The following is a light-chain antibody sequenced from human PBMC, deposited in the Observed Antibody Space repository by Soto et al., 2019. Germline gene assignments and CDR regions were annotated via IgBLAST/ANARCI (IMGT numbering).Light chain of an antibody. Sequence: IVMTQSPLSLPVTPGEPASISCRSSQSLLHSNGYNYLDWYLQKLWQSPQLLIYLGSNRASGVPDRFSGSGSGTDFTLKISRVEAEDVGVYYCMQAQHLLTFGQGTKGEIK. CDR2: LGS. V-gene: IGKV2-28*01. J-gene: IGKJ1*01. CDR3: MQAQHLLT. CDR1: QSLLHSNGYNY.